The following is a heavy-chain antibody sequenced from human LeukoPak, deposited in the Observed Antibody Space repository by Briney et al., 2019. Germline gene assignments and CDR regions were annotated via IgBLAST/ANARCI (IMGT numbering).Heavy chain of an antibody. V-gene: IGHV5-51*01. J-gene: IGHJ4*02. CDR3: ARQHYYDNSGFDY. CDR1: GYSFTSNW. Sequence: GESLKISCTGSGYSFTSNWIGWVRQMPGKGLEWMGIIYPGDSDTTYSPSFQGQVTVSADKSISAAYLHWSSLQASDSGIYYCARQHYYDNSGFDYWGQGTQVTVSS. CDR2: IYPGDSDT. D-gene: IGHD3-22*01.